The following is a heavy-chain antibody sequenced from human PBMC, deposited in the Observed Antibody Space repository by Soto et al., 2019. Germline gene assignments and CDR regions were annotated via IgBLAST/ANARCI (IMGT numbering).Heavy chain of an antibody. CDR3: ARGPPNYDFWSGYIDY. D-gene: IGHD3-3*01. CDR1: GGTFSSYA. Sequence: VKVSCKASGGTFSSYAISWVRQAPGQGLEWMGGIIPIFGTANYAQKFQGRVTITADESTSTAYMELSSLRSEDTAVYYCARGPPNYDFWSGYIDYWGQGTLVTVSS. CDR2: IIPIFGTA. J-gene: IGHJ4*02. V-gene: IGHV1-69*01.